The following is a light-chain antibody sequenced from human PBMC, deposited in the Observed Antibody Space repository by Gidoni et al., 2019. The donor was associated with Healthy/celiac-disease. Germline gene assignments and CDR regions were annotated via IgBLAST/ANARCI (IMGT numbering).Light chain of an antibody. CDR2: GAS. CDR1: SSY. V-gene: IGKV3-20*01. CDR3: QQYGSSSWT. J-gene: IGKJ1*01. Sequence: SSYLAWYQQKPGQAPRLLIYGASSRATGIPDRFSGSGSGTDFTLTISRLEPEDFAVYYCQQYGSSSWTFGQGTKVEIK.